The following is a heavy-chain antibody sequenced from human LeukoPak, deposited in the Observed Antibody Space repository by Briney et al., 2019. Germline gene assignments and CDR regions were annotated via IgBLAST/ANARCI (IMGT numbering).Heavy chain of an antibody. J-gene: IGHJ4*02. CDR2: IYYSGST. V-gene: IGHV4-39*01. CDR3: ARLGQVTMCAKFEY. CDR1: GDFLSSGAYY. D-gene: IGHD4-17*01. Sequence: SETLSLTCTVSGDFLSSGAYYWGWIRQAPGKGLAWIGSIYYSGSTFYNASFESRVTMSVDTSKNQFSLKLSSVTAADTAVYYCARLGQVTMCAKFEYWGQGILVTVSS.